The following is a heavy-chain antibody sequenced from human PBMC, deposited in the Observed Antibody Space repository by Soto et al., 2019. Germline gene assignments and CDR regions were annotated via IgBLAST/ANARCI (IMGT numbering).Heavy chain of an antibody. V-gene: IGHV4-59*01. D-gene: IGHD5-18*01. CDR2: ISYTVDA. CDR1: AGSISRYY. J-gene: IGHJ4*02. CDR3: VGSLMSRAMESFDY. Sequence: HVQLQESGPGLVKPSEPLSLTCSVSAGSISRYYWGWVRQSPGEGLEWIAHISYTVDASYNPSLKSRVTMSLDTSQNQIALSLMSVTAADTAVYYCVGSLMSRAMESFDYCGQGTLVTVTS.